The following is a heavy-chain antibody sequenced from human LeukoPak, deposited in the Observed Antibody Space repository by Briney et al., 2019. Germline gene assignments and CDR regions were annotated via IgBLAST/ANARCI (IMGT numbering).Heavy chain of an antibody. CDR3: ARSLRVRGVPDYMDV. Sequence: GGSLRLSCAASGFTVSSNYMTWVRQAPGKGLERVSVIYKNAITYYADTVKGRFTISRDNSKNTLYLQMNSLRADDTAVYYCARSLRVRGVPDYMDVWGKGTTVTVSS. CDR2: IYKNAIT. V-gene: IGHV3-53*01. D-gene: IGHD3-10*01. CDR1: GFTVSSNY. J-gene: IGHJ6*03.